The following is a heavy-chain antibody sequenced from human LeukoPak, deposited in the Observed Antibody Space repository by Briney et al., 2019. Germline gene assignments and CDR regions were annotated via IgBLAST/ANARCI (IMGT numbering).Heavy chain of an antibody. D-gene: IGHD3-10*01. CDR1: GYTFTSYG. CDR3: AREARRRTYYYGP. J-gene: IGHJ4*02. Sequence: ASVKVSCKASGYTFTSYGISWVRQAPGQGLEWMGWINPNSGGTNYAQKFQGRVTMTRDTSISTAYMELSRLRSDDTAVYYCAREARRRTYYYGPWGQGTLVTVSS. CDR2: INPNSGGT. V-gene: IGHV1-2*02.